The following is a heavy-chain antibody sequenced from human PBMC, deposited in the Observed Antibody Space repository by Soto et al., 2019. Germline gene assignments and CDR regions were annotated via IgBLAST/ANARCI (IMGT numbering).Heavy chain of an antibody. V-gene: IGHV4-39*01. CDR1: GGSISSSSYY. J-gene: IGHJ6*02. D-gene: IGHD5-18*01. Sequence: PSETLSLTCTVSGGSISSSSYYWGWIRQPPGKGLEWIGSIYYSGSTYYNPSLKSRVTISVDTSKNQFSLKLSSVTAADTAVYYCASQRGYSYGYVYYYGMDVWGQGTTVT. CDR2: IYYSGST. CDR3: ASQRGYSYGYVYYYGMDV.